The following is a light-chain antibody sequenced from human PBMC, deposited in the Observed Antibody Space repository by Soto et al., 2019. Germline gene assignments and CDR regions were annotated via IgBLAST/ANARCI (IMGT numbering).Light chain of an antibody. CDR3: QQANSFPIT. Sequence: EIVLTQSPGTLSLSPGERATLSCRASQSVRSNFLAWYQQKPGQAPRLLIYGASNRATGIPDRFSGSGSGTDFTLTISSLQPEDFATYYCQQANSFPITFGQGTRLEIK. CDR2: GAS. V-gene: IGKV3-20*01. CDR1: QSVRSNF. J-gene: IGKJ5*01.